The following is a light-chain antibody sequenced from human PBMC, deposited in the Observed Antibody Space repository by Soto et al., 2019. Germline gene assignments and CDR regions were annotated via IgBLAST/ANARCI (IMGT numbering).Light chain of an antibody. CDR2: DAS. J-gene: IGKJ1*01. CDR1: QSISSW. Sequence: DIQMTQSPSTRSASVGDRVTITCRASQSISSWLAWYQQKTGKAPKLLIYDASSLESGVPSRFSGSGSGTEFTLTISSLQPDDFATYYGQQYNSYSRTFGQGTKVEIK. V-gene: IGKV1-5*01. CDR3: QQYNSYSRT.